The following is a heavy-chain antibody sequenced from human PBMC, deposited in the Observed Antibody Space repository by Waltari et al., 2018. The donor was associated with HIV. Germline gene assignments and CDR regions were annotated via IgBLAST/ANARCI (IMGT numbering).Heavy chain of an antibody. D-gene: IGHD4-17*01. CDR3: ARENTMTYYDALDI. CDR2: ISSDGSTT. Sequence: EVQMVESGGGLVQPGGYLRLPCAASGSHLRSYWMHWVRQAPGKGLLWVSCISSDGSTTNYADSVKGRLTISRDNAKNTLYLQMNSLRADDTAVYYCARENTMTYYDALDIWGQGTMVTVSS. CDR1: GSHLRSYW. J-gene: IGHJ3*02. V-gene: IGHV3-74*01.